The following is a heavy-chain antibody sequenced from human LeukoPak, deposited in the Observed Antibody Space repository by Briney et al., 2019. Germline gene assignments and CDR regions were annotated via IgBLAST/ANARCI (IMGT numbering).Heavy chain of an antibody. V-gene: IGHV4-34*08. CDR1: GFTFSSYS. CDR2: INHSGST. J-gene: IGHJ3*02. Sequence: GSLRLSCVASGFTFSSYSMNWVRQAPGKGLEWIGEINHSGSTNYNPSLKSRVTISVDTSKNQFSLKLSSVTAADTAVYYCATYSSSWYRSVAFDIWGQGTMVTVSS. D-gene: IGHD6-13*01. CDR3: ATYSSSWYRSVAFDI.